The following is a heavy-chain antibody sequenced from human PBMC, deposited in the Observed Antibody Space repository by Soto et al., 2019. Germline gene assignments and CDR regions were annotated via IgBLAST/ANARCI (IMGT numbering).Heavy chain of an antibody. V-gene: IGHV3-66*01. CDR1: GFSLSSHY. CDR2: IHNGGDT. CDR3: ARDSSTKC. J-gene: IGHJ4*02. Sequence: PGGSLRLSCVASGFSLSSHYMNWVRQAPGKGLEWVSLIHNGGDTYYADSVKGRFSISRDDSRNTLYLQMNSLTAEDTAMYYCARDSSTKCWGQGTLVTVSS.